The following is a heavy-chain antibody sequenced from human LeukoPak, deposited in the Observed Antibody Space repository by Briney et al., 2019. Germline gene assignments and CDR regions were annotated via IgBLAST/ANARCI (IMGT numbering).Heavy chain of an antibody. D-gene: IGHD6-19*01. CDR3: ARGSGWRFDF. CDR2: ISSSGSTI. V-gene: IGHV3-48*04. Sequence: GGSLRLSCAASGFTFSSYSMNWVRQAPGKGLEWVSYISSSGSTIYYADSVKGRFTISRGNAKNSLYLQMNSLRAEDTAVYHCARGSGWRFDFWGQGTLVTVSS. CDR1: GFTFSSYS. J-gene: IGHJ4*02.